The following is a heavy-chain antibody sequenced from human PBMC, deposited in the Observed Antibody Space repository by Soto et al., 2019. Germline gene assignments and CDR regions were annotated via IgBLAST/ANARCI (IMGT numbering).Heavy chain of an antibody. D-gene: IGHD3-10*01. CDR2: IYYSGST. Sequence: SETLSLTCTVSGGSVSSGSYYWSWIRQPPGKGLEWIGYIYYSGSTNYNPSLKSRVTISVDTSKNQFSLKLSSVTAADTAVYYCATDPVGFGRSDGLDVWGQGTTVTVPS. J-gene: IGHJ6*02. CDR3: ATDPVGFGRSDGLDV. CDR1: GGSVSSGSYY. V-gene: IGHV4-61*01.